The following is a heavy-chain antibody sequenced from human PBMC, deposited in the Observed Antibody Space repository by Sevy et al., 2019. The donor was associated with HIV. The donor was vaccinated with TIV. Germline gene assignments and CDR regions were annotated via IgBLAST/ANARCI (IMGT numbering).Heavy chain of an antibody. J-gene: IGHJ4*02. V-gene: IGHV5-51*01. Sequence: GESLKISCKGSGYSFTSYWIGWVRQMPGKGLEWMGIIYPGDSDTRYSPSFQGQVIISADKSISTAYLQWSSLKASDTAMYYCARPNSSGWYSGVSDYFDYWGQGTLVTVSS. CDR1: GYSFTSYW. CDR2: IYPGDSDT. D-gene: IGHD6-19*01. CDR3: ARPNSSGWYSGVSDYFDY.